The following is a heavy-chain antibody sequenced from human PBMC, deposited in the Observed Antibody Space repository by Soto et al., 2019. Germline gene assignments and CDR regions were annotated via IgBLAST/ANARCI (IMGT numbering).Heavy chain of an antibody. D-gene: IGHD6-13*01. Sequence: EVQLVETGGGLIQPGGSLRLSCAASGFTVSGNYMSWVRQAPGKGLEWVSFIYSGGSTYYADSVRGRFTISRDNSKNTLYLQMNNLRAEDTAVYFCARGTIAAGIFDYWGQGTLVTVSS. CDR1: GFTVSGNY. CDR3: ARGTIAAGIFDY. J-gene: IGHJ4*02. V-gene: IGHV3-53*02. CDR2: IYSGGST.